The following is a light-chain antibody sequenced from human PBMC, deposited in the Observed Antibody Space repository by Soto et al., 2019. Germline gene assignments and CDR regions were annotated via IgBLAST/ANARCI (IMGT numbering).Light chain of an antibody. Sequence: ALAQPASVSGSPGQSITISCTGTSSDVGGYNYVPWYQQHPGKAPKLMIYEVSNRPSGVSNRFSGSKSGNTASLTISGLQAEDEADYYCSSYTSSSTYVFGTGTKVTVL. CDR3: SSYTSSSTYV. J-gene: IGLJ1*01. V-gene: IGLV2-14*01. CDR2: EVS. CDR1: SSDVGGYNY.